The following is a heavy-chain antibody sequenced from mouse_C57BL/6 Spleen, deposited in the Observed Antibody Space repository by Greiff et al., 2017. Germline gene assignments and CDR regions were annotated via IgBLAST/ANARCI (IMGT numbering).Heavy chain of an antibody. CDR2: IYPGDGDT. CDR1: GYAFSSYW. V-gene: IGHV1-80*01. D-gene: IGHD4-1*01. Sequence: VQLQQSGAELVKPGASVKISCKASGYAFSSYWMNWVKQRPGKGLEWIGQIYPGDGDTNYNGKFKGKATLTADKSSSTAYMQLSSLTSEDSAVYFCARGELGRGYCDYWGQGTTLTVSS. CDR3: ARGELGRGYCDY. J-gene: IGHJ2*01.